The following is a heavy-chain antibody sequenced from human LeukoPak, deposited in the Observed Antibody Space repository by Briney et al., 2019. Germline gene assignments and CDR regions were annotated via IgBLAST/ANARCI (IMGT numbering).Heavy chain of an antibody. D-gene: IGHD5-18*01. V-gene: IGHV4-59*01. CDR1: GGSISSYY. Sequence: SETLSLTCTVSGGSISSYYWSWIRQPPGKGLEWIGYIYYSGSTNYNPSLKSRVTISVDTSKNQFSLKLSSVTAADTAVYYCARLRRGYSYGPDYWGQGTLVTVFS. CDR3: ARLRRGYSYGPDY. CDR2: IYYSGST. J-gene: IGHJ4*02.